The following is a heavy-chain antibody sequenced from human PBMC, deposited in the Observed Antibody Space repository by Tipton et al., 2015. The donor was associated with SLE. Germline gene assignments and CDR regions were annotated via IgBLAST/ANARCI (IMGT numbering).Heavy chain of an antibody. CDR3: ARDNCSSTSCYGYYYMDV. CDR1: GGCISSYY. CDR2: IYYSGST. Sequence: GLVKPSETLSLTCTVSGGCISSYYWSWIRQPPGKGLDWLGYIYYSGSTYYNPSLKSRVTISVDTSKNQFSLKLSSVTAADTAVYYCARDNCSSTSCYGYYYMDVWGKGTTVTVSS. J-gene: IGHJ6*03. D-gene: IGHD2-2*01. V-gene: IGHV4-59*12.